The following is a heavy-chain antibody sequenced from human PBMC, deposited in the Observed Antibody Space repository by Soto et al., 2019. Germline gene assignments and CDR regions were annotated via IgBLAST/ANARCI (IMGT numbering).Heavy chain of an antibody. Sequence: SETLSLTCTVSGGSISSYYWSWIRQPPGKGLEWIGYIYYSGSTNSNPSLKSRVTISVDTSKNQFSLNLSSVTAADTAVYYCARAELRFWGAFDIWGQGTMVPVSS. J-gene: IGHJ3*02. CDR3: ARAELRFWGAFDI. D-gene: IGHD3-10*01. V-gene: IGHV4-59*01. CDR2: IYYSGST. CDR1: GGSISSYY.